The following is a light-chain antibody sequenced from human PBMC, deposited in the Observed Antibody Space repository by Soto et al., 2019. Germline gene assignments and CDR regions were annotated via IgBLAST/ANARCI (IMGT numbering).Light chain of an antibody. CDR2: GVS. V-gene: IGKV3-15*01. CDR1: QSVRSTY. CDR3: QQYGDWPLT. Sequence: EIVLTQSPGTLSLSPGERATLSCRASQSVRSTYLAWYQQKPGQAPRLLIFGVSNRAAGIPARFSGSGSGTEFTLTISSLQSEDFAVYYCQQYGDWPLTFGGGTKADI. J-gene: IGKJ4*01.